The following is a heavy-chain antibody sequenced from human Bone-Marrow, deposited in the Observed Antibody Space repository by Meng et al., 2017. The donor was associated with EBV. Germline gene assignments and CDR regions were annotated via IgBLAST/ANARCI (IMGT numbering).Heavy chain of an antibody. CDR2: ISGSVGNT. Sequence: EVQLVESGGGLVQPGGSLRLSCASSGFTFSGYAMSWVRQAPGKGLEWVSVISGSVGNTYYADSVKGRFTISRDNSKNTVSLQMNSLRAEDTAVYFCAKGDCGSSSCLLFDHWGQGTLVTVS. D-gene: IGHD2-2*01. J-gene: IGHJ4*02. CDR1: GFTFSGYA. V-gene: IGHV3-23*04. CDR3: AKGDCGSSSCLLFDH.